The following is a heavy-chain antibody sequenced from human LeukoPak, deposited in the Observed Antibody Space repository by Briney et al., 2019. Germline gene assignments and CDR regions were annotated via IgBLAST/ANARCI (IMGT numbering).Heavy chain of an antibody. D-gene: IGHD6-19*01. CDR3: ARDSSSGWFEYYYYGMDV. J-gene: IGHJ6*02. Sequence: GASVKVSCNASGYTFTSYAMHWVRQAPGQRLEWIGWINAGNGNTKYSQKFQGRVTITRDTSASTAYMELSSLRSEDTAVYYCARDSSSGWFEYYYYGMDVWGQGTTVTVSS. CDR2: INAGNGNT. CDR1: GYTFTSYA. V-gene: IGHV1-3*01.